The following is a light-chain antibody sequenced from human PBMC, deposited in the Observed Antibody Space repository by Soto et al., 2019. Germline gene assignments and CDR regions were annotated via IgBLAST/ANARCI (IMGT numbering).Light chain of an antibody. CDR3: QQCNNWPLT. V-gene: IGKV3-15*01. Sequence: EIVMTQSPATLSVSPGERVTLSCRASQSVSSNLAWYQHKPGQAPRLLIYGASTRATGIPARFSGSGSGTEFTLTISSLQSEDFAVYYCQQCNNWPLTFGQGTKVEIK. CDR2: GAS. J-gene: IGKJ1*01. CDR1: QSVSSN.